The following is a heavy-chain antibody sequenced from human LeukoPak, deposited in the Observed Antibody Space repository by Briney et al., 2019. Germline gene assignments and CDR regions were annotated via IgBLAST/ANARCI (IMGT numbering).Heavy chain of an antibody. Sequence: GGSLRLSCSASGFTFSDHYMTGLRQAPGKGLEWVAYTSNRRDYTNYADSVKGRFTISRANANNSLYLQMTDLSADDTAVYYCVYYGSATQGAFDVWGQGTMVTVSS. CDR3: VYYGSATQGAFDV. CDR1: GFTFSDHY. D-gene: IGHD3-10*01. J-gene: IGHJ3*01. V-gene: IGHV3-11*06. CDR2: TSNRRDYT.